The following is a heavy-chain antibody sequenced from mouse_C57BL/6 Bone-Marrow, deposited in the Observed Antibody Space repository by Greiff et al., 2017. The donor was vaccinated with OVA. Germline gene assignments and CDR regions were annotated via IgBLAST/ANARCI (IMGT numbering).Heavy chain of an antibody. Sequence: EVQVVESEGGLVQPGSSMKLSCTASGFTFSDYYMAWVRQVPEKGLEWVANINYDGSSTYYLDSLKSRFIISRDNAKNILYLQMSSLKSEDTATYYCARTLWDPYYAMDYWGQGTSVTVSS. V-gene: IGHV5-16*01. J-gene: IGHJ4*01. CDR2: INYDGSST. D-gene: IGHD4-1*01. CDR1: GFTFSDYY. CDR3: ARTLWDPYYAMDY.